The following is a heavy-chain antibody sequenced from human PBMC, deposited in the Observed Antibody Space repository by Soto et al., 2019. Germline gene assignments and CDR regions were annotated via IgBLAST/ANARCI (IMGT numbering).Heavy chain of an antibody. D-gene: IGHD3-3*01. CDR2: IYYSGST. CDR1: GGSISSYY. CDR3: ARYYDFWSDGDIDYYYYGMDV. J-gene: IGHJ6*02. Sequence: PSETLSLTCTVSGGSISSYYWSWIRQPPGKGLEWIGYIYYSGSTNYNPSLKSRVTISVDTSKNQFSLKLSSVTAADTAVYYCARYYDFWSDGDIDYYYYGMDVWGQGTTVTVS. V-gene: IGHV4-59*01.